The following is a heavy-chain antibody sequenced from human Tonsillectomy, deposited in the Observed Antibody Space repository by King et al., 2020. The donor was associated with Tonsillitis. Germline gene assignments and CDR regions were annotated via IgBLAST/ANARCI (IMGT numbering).Heavy chain of an antibody. Sequence: VQLVESGGGVVQPGRSLRLSCAASGFTFSSYAMHWVRQAPGKGLEWVAVISYDGSNKYYADSVKGRFTISRDNSKNTLYLQMNSLRAEDTAVYYCARDPNDEYYVDDWGQGTLVTVSS. CDR3: ARDPNDEYYVDD. CDR1: GFTFSSYA. V-gene: IGHV3-30*04. J-gene: IGHJ4*02. D-gene: IGHD1-1*01. CDR2: ISYDGSNK.